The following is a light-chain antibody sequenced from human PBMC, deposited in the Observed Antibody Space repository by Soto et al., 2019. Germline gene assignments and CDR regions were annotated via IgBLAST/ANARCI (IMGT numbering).Light chain of an antibody. CDR3: QSYDCSLSGSV. J-gene: IGLJ3*02. V-gene: IGLV1-40*01. CDR1: SSNIGATYH. Sequence: QSVLTQPPSVSGAPGQRVTISCTGSSSNIGATYHVHWYQQLPGTAPKLLIYGNSNRPSGVPDRFSCSKSGTSAALAITGLQAEDEADYYCQSYDCSLSGSVFGGGTKVTVL. CDR2: GNS.